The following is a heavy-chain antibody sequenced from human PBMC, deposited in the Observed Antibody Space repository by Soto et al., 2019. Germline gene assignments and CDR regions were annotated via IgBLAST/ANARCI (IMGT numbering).Heavy chain of an antibody. Sequence: PSETLSLTGTVSGGSVSSGSHYWSWIRHPPGKRLDCCGYFYYSGSTNYNPSLQSRVTISVDTSKNQFSLKMNSVTAADTAVYYCARGHDFWSGFYYFDYWGQGTLVTVYS. CDR2: FYYSGST. CDR3: ARGHDFWSGFYYFDY. CDR1: GGSVSSGSHY. D-gene: IGHD3-3*01. V-gene: IGHV4-61*01. J-gene: IGHJ4*02.